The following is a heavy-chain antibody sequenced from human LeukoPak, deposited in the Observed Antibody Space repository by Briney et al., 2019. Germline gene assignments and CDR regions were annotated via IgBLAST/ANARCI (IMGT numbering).Heavy chain of an antibody. J-gene: IGHJ4*02. CDR2: INPSGGST. CDR1: GYTFTGYY. Sequence: ASVKVSCKASGYTFTGYYMHWVRQAPGQGLEWMGIINPSGGSTSYTQKFQGRVTMTRDMSTSTVYMELSSLRSEDTAVYYCARGPVDNWNDANFDYWGQGTLVTVSS. D-gene: IGHD1-20*01. CDR3: ARGPVDNWNDANFDY. V-gene: IGHV1-46*01.